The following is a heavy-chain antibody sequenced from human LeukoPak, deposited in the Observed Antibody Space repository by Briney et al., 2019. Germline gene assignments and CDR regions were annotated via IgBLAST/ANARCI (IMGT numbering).Heavy chain of an antibody. V-gene: IGHV3-48*04. D-gene: IGHD3-10*01. Sequence: PGGSLRLSCAASGFTFSSYSMNWVRQAPGKGLEWVSYISSSSSTIYYADSVKGRFTISRDNAKNSLYLQMNSLRAEDTAVYYCARDRYYYGSGSYYENDYWGQGTLVTVSS. CDR2: ISSSSSTI. CDR1: GFTFSSYS. CDR3: ARDRYYYGSGSYYENDY. J-gene: IGHJ4*02.